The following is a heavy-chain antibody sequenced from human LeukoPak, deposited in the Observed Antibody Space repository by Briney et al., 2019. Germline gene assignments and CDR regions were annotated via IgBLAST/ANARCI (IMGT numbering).Heavy chain of an antibody. CDR2: IYYSGSA. V-gene: IGHV4-59*01. CDR3: ARYYYDSGSAFDY. CDR1: GGSISSYY. J-gene: IGHJ4*02. Sequence: PSETLSLTCTVSGGSISSYYWNWIRQPPGKGLEWIGYIYYSGSANYNPSLKSRVTISVDTSKNQFSLKLTSVATADTAVYYCARYYYDSGSAFDYWGQGTLVTVSS. D-gene: IGHD3-10*01.